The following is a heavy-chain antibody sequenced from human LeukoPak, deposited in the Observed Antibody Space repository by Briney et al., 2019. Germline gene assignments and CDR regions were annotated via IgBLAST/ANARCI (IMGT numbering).Heavy chain of an antibody. CDR1: GGSVSSGSYY. D-gene: IGHD2-2*01. V-gene: IGHV4-61*01. Sequence: SETLSLTCTVSGGSVSSGSYYWSWIRQPPGKGLEWIGYIYYSGSTNYNPSLKSRVTISVDTSKNQSSLKLSSVTAADTAVYYCARVEDCSSTSCYTFGYWGQGTLVTVSS. J-gene: IGHJ4*02. CDR3: ARVEDCSSTSCYTFGY. CDR2: IYYSGST.